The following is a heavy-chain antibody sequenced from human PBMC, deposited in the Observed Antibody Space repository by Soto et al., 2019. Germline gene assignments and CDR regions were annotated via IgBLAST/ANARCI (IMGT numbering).Heavy chain of an antibody. Sequence: SETLSLTCTVSGGSVSSGSYYWSWIRQPPGKGLEWIGYIYYSGSTNYNPSLKSRVTISVDTSKNQLSLKLSSVTAADTAVYYCARTVRVNDYGDYFFDYWGQGTLVTVSS. CDR3: ARTVRVNDYGDYFFDY. J-gene: IGHJ4*02. D-gene: IGHD4-17*01. CDR2: IYYSGST. V-gene: IGHV4-61*01. CDR1: GGSVSSGSYY.